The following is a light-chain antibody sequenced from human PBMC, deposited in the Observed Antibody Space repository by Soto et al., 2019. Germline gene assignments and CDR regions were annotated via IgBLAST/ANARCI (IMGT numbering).Light chain of an antibody. Sequence: EIVLPPSPGTLSFSPGERAPLSCRARQSVDSSTYLAWYKQKPGQAPRLLIYGASSRATGIPDRFSGSGSGKDFTITISRLENEDFEVYYCQQYGRSHSTCGQGTKGDIK. CDR3: QQYGRSHST. CDR1: QSVDSSTY. J-gene: IGKJ1*01. V-gene: IGKV3-20*01. CDR2: GAS.